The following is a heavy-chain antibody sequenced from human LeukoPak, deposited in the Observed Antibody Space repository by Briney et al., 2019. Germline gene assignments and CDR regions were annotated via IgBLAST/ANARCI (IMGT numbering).Heavy chain of an antibody. CDR2: IRYDGNDK. CDR3: AKDRSYDFWSGYSGFDY. Sequence: GGSLRLSCAASGFTFSYYGMHWVRQAPGKGLEWVAFIRYDGNDKFYAESVKGRFTISRDTSRNTLYLQMNSLRAEDTAVYYCAKDRSYDFWSGYSGFDYWGQGTLVTVSS. D-gene: IGHD3-3*01. J-gene: IGHJ4*02. CDR1: GFTFSYYG. V-gene: IGHV3-30*02.